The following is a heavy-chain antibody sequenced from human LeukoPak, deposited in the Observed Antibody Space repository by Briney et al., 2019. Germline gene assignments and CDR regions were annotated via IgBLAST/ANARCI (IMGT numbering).Heavy chain of an antibody. V-gene: IGHV3-23*01. CDR3: ARGSMDYYDTSGRDAFDM. CDR1: GFTFDDYA. Sequence: QPGGSLRLSCAASGFTFDDYAMSWVRQAPGKGLECVSAISGSGGSTYYADSVKGRFTVSRDHSKDTLYLQMNSLRAEDTAVYFCARGSMDYYDTSGRDAFDMWGQGTMVTVSS. CDR2: ISGSGGST. D-gene: IGHD3-22*01. J-gene: IGHJ3*02.